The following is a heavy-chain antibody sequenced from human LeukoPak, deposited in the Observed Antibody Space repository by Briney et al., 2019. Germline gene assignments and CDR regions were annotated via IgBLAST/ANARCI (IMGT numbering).Heavy chain of an antibody. D-gene: IGHD3-22*01. Sequence: GGSLRLSCAASGFTFSSYNMNWVRQAPGKGLEWVSSISSSSSYIYYADSVKGRFTISRDNAKNSLYLQMNSLRAEDTAVYYCARAPYDSSGYLHYWGQGTLVTVSS. CDR2: ISSSSSYI. J-gene: IGHJ4*02. CDR3: ARAPYDSSGYLHY. CDR1: GFTFSSYN. V-gene: IGHV3-21*01.